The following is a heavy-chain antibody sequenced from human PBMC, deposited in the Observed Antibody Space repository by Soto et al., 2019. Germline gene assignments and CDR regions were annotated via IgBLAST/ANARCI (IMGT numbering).Heavy chain of an antibody. D-gene: IGHD6-19*01. V-gene: IGHV6-1*01. Sequence: QVQLQQSGPGLVKPSQTLSLTCAISGDSVSSNSAAWNWIRQSPSRGLEWLGRTYYRSKWYNDYAVSVKSRIAINPDTSKTQFSLQLNSVTPEDTAVYYCARDGYSSVWSRAKPFDYWGQGTLVTVSS. CDR3: ARDGYSSVWSRAKPFDY. CDR2: TYYRSKWYN. CDR1: GDSVSSNSAA. J-gene: IGHJ4*02.